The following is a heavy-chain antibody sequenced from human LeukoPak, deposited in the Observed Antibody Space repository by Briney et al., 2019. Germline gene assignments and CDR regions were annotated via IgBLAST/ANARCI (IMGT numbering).Heavy chain of an antibody. J-gene: IGHJ4*02. CDR1: GYTFTGYY. V-gene: IGHV1-2*02. D-gene: IGHD4-17*01. Sequence: GASVWVSCAASGYTFTGYYMHGVRQAPGQGLGWMGWINPNSGGTNYAQKFQGRVTMTRDTSISTAYMELSRLRSDDTAVYYCARASIDYGDYIYAYYFDYWGQGTLVTVSS. CDR2: INPNSGGT. CDR3: ARASIDYGDYIYAYYFDY.